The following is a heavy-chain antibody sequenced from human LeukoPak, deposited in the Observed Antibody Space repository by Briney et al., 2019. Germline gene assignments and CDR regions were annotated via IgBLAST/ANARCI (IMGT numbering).Heavy chain of an antibody. D-gene: IGHD1-14*01. Sequence: SETLSLTCAVYGGSFSGCYWSWIRQPPGKGLEWIGEINHSGSTNYNPSLKSRVTISVDTSKNQFSLKLSSVTAADTAVYYCARGAGGWITGLNWFDPWGQGTLVTVSS. CDR3: ARGAGGWITGLNWFDP. J-gene: IGHJ5*02. CDR1: GGSFSGCY. CDR2: INHSGST. V-gene: IGHV4-34*01.